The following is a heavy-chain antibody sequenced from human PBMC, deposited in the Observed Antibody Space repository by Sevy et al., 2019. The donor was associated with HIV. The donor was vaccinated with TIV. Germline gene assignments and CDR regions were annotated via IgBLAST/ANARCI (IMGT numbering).Heavy chain of an antibody. Sequence: TLSLTCTVSGGSINSGAHYWSWIRQHPGKGLEWIGYVYYTGNSYYNPSLKSRVTISVDTSKNQFSLKLSSVTAADTAVYYCARAVLSWYYMDAWGKGTTVTVSS. J-gene: IGHJ6*03. CDR1: GGSINSGAHY. D-gene: IGHD2-8*02. CDR2: VYYTGNS. CDR3: ARAVLSWYYMDA. V-gene: IGHV4-31*03.